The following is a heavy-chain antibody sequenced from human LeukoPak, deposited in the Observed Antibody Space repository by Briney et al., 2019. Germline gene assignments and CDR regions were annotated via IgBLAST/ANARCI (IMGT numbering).Heavy chain of an antibody. J-gene: IGHJ4*02. CDR1: GGSISSSSHY. V-gene: IGHV4-39*01. CDR2: IYYSGST. Sequence: SETLSLTCTVSGGSISSSSHYWGWIRQPPGKGLEWIGSIYYSGSTYYNPSLKSRVTISVDTSKNQFSLKLSSVTAADTAVYYCARHFGIAAADDYWGQGTLVTVSS. CDR3: ARHFGIAAADDY. D-gene: IGHD6-13*01.